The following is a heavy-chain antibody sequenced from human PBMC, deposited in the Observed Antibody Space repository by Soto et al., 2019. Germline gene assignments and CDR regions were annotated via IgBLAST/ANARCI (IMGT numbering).Heavy chain of an antibody. CDR1: GFTFSSYD. Sequence: EVQLVESGGGLVQPGGSLRLSCAASGFTFSSYDMHWVRQATGKGLEWVSAIGTAGDTYYPGSVKGRFTISRENAKNSLYLQMNSLRAGDTAVYYCARGPGGVVVPAAPYMDVWGKGTTVTVSS. V-gene: IGHV3-13*01. J-gene: IGHJ6*03. CDR2: IGTAGDT. CDR3: ARGPGGVVVPAAPYMDV. D-gene: IGHD2-2*01.